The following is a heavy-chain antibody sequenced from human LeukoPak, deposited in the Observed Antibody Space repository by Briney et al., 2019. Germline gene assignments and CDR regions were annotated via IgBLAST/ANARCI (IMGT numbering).Heavy chain of an antibody. CDR2: IKTRPDGGTT. D-gene: IGHD3-10*01. J-gene: IGHJ6*03. CDR3: TTKREVRGVISYYYYYMDV. V-gene: IGHV3-15*01. CDR1: GFIFSNAW. Sequence: TGGSLRLSCAASGFIFSNAWMTWVRLAPGKGLEWVGRIKTRPDGGTTDYAAPVKGRFTISRDDSKNTLYLQMNSLKTEDTAVYYCTTKREVRGVISYYYYYMDVWGKGTTVTVSS.